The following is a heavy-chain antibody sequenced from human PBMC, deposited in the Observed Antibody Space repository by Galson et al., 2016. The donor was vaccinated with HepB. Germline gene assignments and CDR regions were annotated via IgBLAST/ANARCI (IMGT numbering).Heavy chain of an antibody. Sequence: ETLSLTCVASGASISSTNWWNWVRQSPGKGLEWIGESYHSGITNFSPSLKSRVTISIDKSKDQFSLRLTSVTAADTAVYYCAKTGHTSGWGRAFEVWGQGTKVIVSS. D-gene: IGHD6-19*01. CDR3: AKTGHTSGWGRAFEV. CDR1: GASISSTNW. J-gene: IGHJ3*01. CDR2: SYHSGIT. V-gene: IGHV4-4*02.